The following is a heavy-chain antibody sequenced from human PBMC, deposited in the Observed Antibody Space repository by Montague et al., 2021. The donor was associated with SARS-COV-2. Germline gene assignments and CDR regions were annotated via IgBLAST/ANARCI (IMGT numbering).Heavy chain of an antibody. J-gene: IGHJ4*02. Sequence: SETLSLTCSVSGGSVSPVSYYWRWIPQPPGKGLQWTGNVIDTGVTSFNPSLKSRLTMSVDSSKNEFYLNLRSVTAADTAVSYCAMTAVIRYQYCFDNWGQGTVVAVSS. CDR3: AMTAVIRYQYCFDN. CDR2: VIDTGVT. V-gene: IGHV4-61*01. CDR1: GGSVSPVSYY. D-gene: IGHD3-16*02.